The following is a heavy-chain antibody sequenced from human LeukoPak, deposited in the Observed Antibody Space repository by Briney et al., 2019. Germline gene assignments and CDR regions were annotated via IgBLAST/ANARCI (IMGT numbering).Heavy chain of an antibody. D-gene: IGHD3-3*02. J-gene: IGHJ4*02. Sequence: ASVRVSCRASGYTLSSYGISWVRQAPGQGLEWMGWISAYNGNTNYAQTLQVRVTMTTDTSTSTAYMELRSLRSDDTAVYYCARSSGSFGVVPFDYWGQGTLVTVSS. CDR1: GYTLSSYG. V-gene: IGHV1-18*01. CDR2: ISAYNGNT. CDR3: ARSSGSFGVVPFDY.